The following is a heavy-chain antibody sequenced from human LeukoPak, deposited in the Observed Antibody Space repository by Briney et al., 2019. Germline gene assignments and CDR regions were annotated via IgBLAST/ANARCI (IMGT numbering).Heavy chain of an antibody. D-gene: IGHD4-17*01. V-gene: IGHV3-30*04. J-gene: IGHJ4*02. CDR1: GFTFSSYA. Sequence: GGSLRLSCAASGFTFSSYAMHWVRQAPGKGLEWVAVISYDGSNKYYADSVKGRFTISRDNSKNTLYLQMNSLRAEDTAVYYCARAHGDYPLFFDYRGQGTLVTVSS. CDR2: ISYDGSNK. CDR3: ARAHGDYPLFFDY.